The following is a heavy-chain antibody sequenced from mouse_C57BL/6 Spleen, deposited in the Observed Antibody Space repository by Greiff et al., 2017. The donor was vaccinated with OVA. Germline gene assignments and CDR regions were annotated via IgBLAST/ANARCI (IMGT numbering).Heavy chain of an antibody. CDR3: ARRGSRRAMDY. CDR1: GYTFTSYW. CDR2: IDPSDSYT. Sequence: VQLQQPGAELVKPGASVKLSCKASGYTFTSYWMQWVKQRPGQGLEWIGEIDPSDSYTNYNQKFKGKATLTVDTSSSTAYMQLSSLTSEDSAVYYCARRGSRRAMDYWGQGTSVTVSS. V-gene: IGHV1-50*01. J-gene: IGHJ4*01. D-gene: IGHD1-1*01.